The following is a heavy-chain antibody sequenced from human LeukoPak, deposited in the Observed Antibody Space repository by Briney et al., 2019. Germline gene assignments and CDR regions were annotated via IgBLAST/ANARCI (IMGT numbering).Heavy chain of an antibody. J-gene: IGHJ4*02. Sequence: GASVKVSCKASGYTFTSYAMNWVRQAPGQGLEWMGWINTNTGNPTYAQGFTGRFVFSLDTSVSTAYLQISSLKAEDTAVYYRARDDRLLWFGELSEIDYWGQGTLVTVSS. CDR2: INTNTGNP. D-gene: IGHD3-10*01. V-gene: IGHV7-4-1*02. CDR1: GYTFTSYA. CDR3: ARDDRLLWFGELSEIDY.